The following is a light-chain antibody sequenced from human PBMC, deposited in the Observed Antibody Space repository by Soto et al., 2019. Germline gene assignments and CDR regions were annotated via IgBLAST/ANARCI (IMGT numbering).Light chain of an antibody. J-gene: IGKJ2*02. CDR3: QQYNSYPCT. CDR2: RAS. CDR1: QTIGRW. V-gene: IGKV1-5*03. Sequence: DIQITQSPSTLSASVGDRVTITCRASQTIGRWLAWYQQKPGKAPKLLIYRASTLESGVPSAFSGSGSGTEFTLTISSLQPDDFATYYCQQYNSYPCTFGQGTKLEIK.